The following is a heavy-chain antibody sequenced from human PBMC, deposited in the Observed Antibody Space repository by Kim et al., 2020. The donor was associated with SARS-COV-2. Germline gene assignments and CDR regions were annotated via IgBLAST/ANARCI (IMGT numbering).Heavy chain of an antibody. CDR1: GFTFGDYA. D-gene: IGHD1-26*01. J-gene: IGHJ4*02. Sequence: GGSLRLSCTASGFTFGDYAMSWFRQAPGKGLEWVGFIRSKAYGGTTEYAASVKGRFTISRDDSKSIDYLQMNSLKTEDTAVYYCTRDPGYSGSPGSFDYWGQGTLVTVSS. V-gene: IGHV3-49*03. CDR2: IRSKAYGGTT. CDR3: TRDPGYSGSPGSFDY.